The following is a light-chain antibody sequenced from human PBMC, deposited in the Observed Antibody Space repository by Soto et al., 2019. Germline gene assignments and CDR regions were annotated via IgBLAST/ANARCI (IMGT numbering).Light chain of an antibody. CDR2: AVS. J-gene: IGLJ1*01. Sequence: QSALAQPASVSGSPGQSIAISCSGTSNDFGSHIHVSWYQQYPGKAPRLMIYAVSSRPSGVSDRFSGSKSGNTASLTISGLQAEDEADYYCCSYTTSSTFIFGTGTKVTVL. CDR1: SNDFGSHIH. CDR3: CSYTTSSTFI. V-gene: IGLV2-14*01.